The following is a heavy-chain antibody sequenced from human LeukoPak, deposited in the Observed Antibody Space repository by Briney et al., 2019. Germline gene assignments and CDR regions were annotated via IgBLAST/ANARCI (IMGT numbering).Heavy chain of an antibody. CDR3: ARRSYCSSTSCPPPLD. V-gene: IGHV1-69*13. D-gene: IGHD2-2*01. CDR1: GYTFTGYY. J-gene: IGHJ4*02. Sequence: ASVKVSCKASGYTFTGYYMHWVRQAPGQGLEWMGGIIPIFGTANYAQKFQGRVTITADESTSTAYMELSSLRSEDTAVYYCARRSYCSSTSCPPPLDWGQGTLVTVSS. CDR2: IIPIFGTA.